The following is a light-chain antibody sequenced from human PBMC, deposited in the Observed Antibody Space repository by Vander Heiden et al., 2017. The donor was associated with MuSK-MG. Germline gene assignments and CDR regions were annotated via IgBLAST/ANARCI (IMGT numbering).Light chain of an antibody. CDR3: QQSDSTRLT. Sequence: DIQMTQSPSSLSASVGDRVTITCRASQSISSYLNWYQQKPGKAPKLLIYAASRLQSGVPSRFSGSGSGTDFTLTISMLQPEDFATYYCQQSDSTRLTFGGGTKVEIK. J-gene: IGKJ4*01. CDR1: QSISSY. CDR2: AAS. V-gene: IGKV1-39*01.